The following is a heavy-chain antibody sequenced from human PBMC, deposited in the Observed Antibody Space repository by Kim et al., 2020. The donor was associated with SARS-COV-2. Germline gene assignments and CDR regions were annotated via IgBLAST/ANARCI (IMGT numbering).Heavy chain of an antibody. V-gene: IGHV1-3*01. CDR2: INAGNGNT. J-gene: IGHJ5*02. CDR1: GYTFTSYT. Sequence: ASVKVSCKASGYTFTSYTIHWVRQAPGQRLEWMGWINAGNGNTKYSQKFRGRVTITRDTSANTAYMELSSLRSEDTAVYYCAREANWFDPWGQGTLVTVSS. CDR3: AREANWFDP.